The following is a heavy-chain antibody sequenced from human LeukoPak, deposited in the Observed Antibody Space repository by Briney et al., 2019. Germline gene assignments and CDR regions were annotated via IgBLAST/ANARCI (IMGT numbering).Heavy chain of an antibody. D-gene: IGHD3-3*01. Sequence: PGGSLRLSCAASGFTFSSYAMSWVRQTPGKGLEWVSAISGGGGTTYYADSVKGRFTISRDTSKNTLYLQMNSLRAEDTAVYYCAKHAPRHDFWSGYYRGDFDYWGQGTLVTVSS. CDR2: ISGGGGTT. J-gene: IGHJ4*02. CDR1: GFTFSSYA. CDR3: AKHAPRHDFWSGYYRGDFDY. V-gene: IGHV3-23*01.